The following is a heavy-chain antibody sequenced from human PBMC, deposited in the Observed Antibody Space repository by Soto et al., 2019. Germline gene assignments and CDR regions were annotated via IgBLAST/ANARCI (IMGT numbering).Heavy chain of an antibody. V-gene: IGHV4-31*03. CDR1: GGSISSGGYY. J-gene: IGHJ5*02. D-gene: IGHD4-4*01. CDR3: ARVYPDEPVMFDP. Sequence: HVQLQESGPGLVKPSQTLSLTCTVSGGSISSGGYYWSWIRQHPGKGLEWIGYISYSGSSYYNPSLKSRVTITVDTSKNQFSLKVSSVTAADTAVYYCARVYPDEPVMFDPWGQGTLVTVSS. CDR2: ISYSGSS.